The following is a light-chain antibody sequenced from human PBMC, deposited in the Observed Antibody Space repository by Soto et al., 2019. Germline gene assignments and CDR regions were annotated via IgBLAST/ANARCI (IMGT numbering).Light chain of an antibody. V-gene: IGKV3-20*01. CDR3: QQYGSSPLT. CDR2: TTS. CDR1: QSISVTY. J-gene: IGKJ1*01. Sequence: EIVLTQSPGTLSLSPGERATLSCRASQSISVTYLAWYQQKPGQAPRLLIYTTSIRATGIPDRFSGSGSRTDFTLTINRLEPKDFAVYYCQQYGSSPLTFGQGTKVDIK.